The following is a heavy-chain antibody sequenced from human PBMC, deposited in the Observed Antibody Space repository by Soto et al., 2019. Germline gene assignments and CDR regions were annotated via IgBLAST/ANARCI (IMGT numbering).Heavy chain of an antibody. CDR1: GFTFSSYG. CDR2: ISYDGSNK. D-gene: IGHD3-22*01. CDR3: AKDFYYYDSSGYYSSDY. J-gene: IGHJ4*02. V-gene: IGHV3-30*18. Sequence: GGSLRLSCAASGFTFSSYGMHWVRQAPGKGLEWVAVISYDGSNKYYADSVKGRFTISRDNSKNTLYLQMNSLRAEDTAVYYCAKDFYYYDSSGYYSSDYWGQGTLVTVSS.